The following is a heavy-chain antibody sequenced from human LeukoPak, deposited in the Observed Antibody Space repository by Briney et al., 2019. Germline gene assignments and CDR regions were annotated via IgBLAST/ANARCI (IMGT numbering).Heavy chain of an antibody. CDR3: AKDPGYSGYGYFDY. CDR1: GFTFSSYA. V-gene: IGHV3-23*01. J-gene: IGHJ4*02. Sequence: GGSLRLSCSASGFTFSSYAMSWVRQAPGKGREWVSAISGSGGSTYYADSVKGRFTISRDNYKNTLYLQMNSLRAEDTAVYYCAKDPGYSGYGYFDYWGQGTLVTVSS. CDR2: ISGSGGST. D-gene: IGHD5-12*01.